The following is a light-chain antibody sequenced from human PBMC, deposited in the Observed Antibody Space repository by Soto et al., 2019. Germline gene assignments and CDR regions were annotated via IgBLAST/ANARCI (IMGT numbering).Light chain of an antibody. J-gene: IGKJ1*01. V-gene: IGKV3-20*01. CDR2: GAS. Sequence: EIVLMQSPGTLSLSPGERATLSCRASQTMTRAYVAWYQQKPGQAPRLVIYGASSRATGIPDRFSGSGSGTEFTLTITSLQSEDFALYYCQQYHNLWTFGQGTKVDIK. CDR3: QQYHNLWT. CDR1: QTMTRAY.